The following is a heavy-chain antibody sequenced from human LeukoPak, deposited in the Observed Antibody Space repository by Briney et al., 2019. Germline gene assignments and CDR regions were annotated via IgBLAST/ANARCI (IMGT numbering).Heavy chain of an antibody. D-gene: IGHD3-22*01. CDR1: GFTFSAYA. J-gene: IGHJ3*02. Sequence: GGSLRLSCAASGFTFSAYAVSWVRQAPGRGLEWVSVISGSGGTTYYADSVQGRFSISRDNSRNTLYLQMNSLRAEDTAVYFCAKDRGSSNDYDSSDYILTIDAFDMWGQGTMVTVSS. CDR2: ISGSGGTT. CDR3: AKDRGSSNDYDSSDYILTIDAFDM. V-gene: IGHV3-23*01.